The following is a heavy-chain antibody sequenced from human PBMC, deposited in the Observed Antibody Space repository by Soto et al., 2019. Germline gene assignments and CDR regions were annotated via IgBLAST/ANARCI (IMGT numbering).Heavy chain of an antibody. CDR1: GGTINNHY. CDR2: INYSGST. CDR3: ARGPHSSS. V-gene: IGHV4-59*11. Sequence: SETLSLTCTVSGGTINNHYWSWIRQPPGKGLEWIGDINYSGSTNYNPSLKSRVTMSVDTSKNQFSLKLSSVTAADTAVYYCARGPHSSSWSQGTLVTVSS. D-gene: IGHD6-13*01. J-gene: IGHJ4*02.